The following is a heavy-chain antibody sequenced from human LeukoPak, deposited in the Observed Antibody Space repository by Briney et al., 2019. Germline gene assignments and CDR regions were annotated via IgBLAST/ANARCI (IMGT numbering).Heavy chain of an antibody. CDR1: GYTFTNYG. D-gene: IGHD3-10*01. CDR2: ISGYNGKT. J-gene: IGHJ5*02. V-gene: IGHV1-18*01. CDR3: ARDAREVLLWFGEFSP. Sequence: RASVKVSCKASGYTFTNYGISWVRQAPGQGLEWMGWISGYNGKTNYAQKLQGRVTMTTDTSTSTAYMELRSLRSDDTAVYYCARDAREVLLWFGEFSPWGQGTLVTLSS.